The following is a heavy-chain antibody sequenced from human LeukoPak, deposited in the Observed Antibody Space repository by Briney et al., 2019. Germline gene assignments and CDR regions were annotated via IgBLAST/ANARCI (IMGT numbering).Heavy chain of an antibody. V-gene: IGHV4-59*11. CDR2: IYYSGSN. CDR1: GVSISSHY. Sequence: SSETLSLTCTVSGVSISSHYWSWLRQPPGKGLEWSGYIYYSGSNKYSPSLKSRVTISVDTSKNQVSLKLSPVNAADTAVYYCAGGNSYGYDVLDYWGQGTLVTVSS. J-gene: IGHJ4*02. CDR3: AGGNSYGYDVLDY. D-gene: IGHD5-18*01.